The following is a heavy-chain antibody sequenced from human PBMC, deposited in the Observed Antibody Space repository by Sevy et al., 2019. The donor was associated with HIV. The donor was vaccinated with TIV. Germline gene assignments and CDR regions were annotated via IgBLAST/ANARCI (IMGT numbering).Heavy chain of an antibody. J-gene: IGHJ4*02. CDR3: AREGCTKPHDY. V-gene: IGHV3-23*01. CDR2: LSFGCGEI. Sequence: GSLRLSCAASGFTYSKYSMSWVRQPPGKGLEWVSTLSFGCGEINYADSVKGRFTISRDNSKSSVYLQMNNLRPEDTAVYYCAREGCTKPHDYWGQGTLVTVSS. D-gene: IGHD2-8*01. CDR1: GFTYSKYS.